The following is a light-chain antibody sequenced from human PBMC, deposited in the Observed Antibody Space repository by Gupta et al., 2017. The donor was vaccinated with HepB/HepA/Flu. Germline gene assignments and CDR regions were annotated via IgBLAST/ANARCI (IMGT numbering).Light chain of an antibody. Sequence: DIQMTQSSSTLSASVGDRVTITCRASQSISSWLAWYQQKPGKAPKLLIYEASNLVSGVPSRFSGSGSGTEFTLTISSLQPDDFATYYCQQYDSYCTFGQGTKLAIK. J-gene: IGKJ2*02. CDR2: EAS. CDR1: QSISSW. CDR3: QQYDSYCT. V-gene: IGKV1-5*03.